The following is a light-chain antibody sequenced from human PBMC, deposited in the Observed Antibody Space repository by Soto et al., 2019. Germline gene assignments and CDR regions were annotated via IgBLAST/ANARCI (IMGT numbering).Light chain of an antibody. V-gene: IGLV2-11*01. CDR3: SSYAGAITFYV. CDR1: SSDVGGYNY. J-gene: IGLJ1*01. Sequence: QSVLTQPRSVSGSPGQSVTISCTGTSSDVGGYNYVSWYQQHPGKAPKLMIYDVSKRPSGVPDRFSGSKSGNTASLTISGLQAEDEADYYCSSYAGAITFYVFGTGTKVTVL. CDR2: DVS.